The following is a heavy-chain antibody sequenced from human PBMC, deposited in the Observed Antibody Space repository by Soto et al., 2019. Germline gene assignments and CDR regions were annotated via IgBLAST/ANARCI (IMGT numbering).Heavy chain of an antibody. CDR2: ITWNSGHI. CDR1: GFNFDDSA. V-gene: IGHV3-9*01. CDR3: AKGRSSMLVVVMDY. D-gene: IGHD3-22*01. J-gene: IGHJ4*02. Sequence: SLRLSCVASGFNFDDSAMNWVRQVPGKGLEWVSGITWNSGHILYADSVKGRFTISRDNAKKSLYLELNSLRPEDTALYYCAKGRSSMLVVVMDYCGQGTTVTVSS.